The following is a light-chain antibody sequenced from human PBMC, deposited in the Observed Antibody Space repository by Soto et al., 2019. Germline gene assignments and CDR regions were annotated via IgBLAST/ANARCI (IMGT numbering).Light chain of an antibody. CDR2: GAS. J-gene: IGKJ3*01. CDR3: QQRSNWPPFT. V-gene: IGKV3-11*01. CDR1: ETVATN. Sequence: VMTQSPATLSVSPGERATLSCWASETVATNLAWYQQKPGQAPRLLISGASTRAAGISDRFRGSGSGTEFTLTISSLEPEDFAVYYCQQRSNWPPFTFGPGTKVDIK.